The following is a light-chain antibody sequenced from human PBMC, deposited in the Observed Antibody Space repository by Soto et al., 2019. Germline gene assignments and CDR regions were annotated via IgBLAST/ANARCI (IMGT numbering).Light chain of an antibody. V-gene: IGKV1-8*01. J-gene: IGKJ1*01. CDR1: QGISNY. CDR2: AAS. CDR3: QHYYTYPWT. Sequence: AIRMTQSPSSLSASTGDRVTITCRASQGISNYLAWYHQRPGKAPRVLIHAASTLQGGVPSRFSGSGSGTYFTLTITYLQSEDFATYYCQHYYTYPWTFGQGTRVEIK.